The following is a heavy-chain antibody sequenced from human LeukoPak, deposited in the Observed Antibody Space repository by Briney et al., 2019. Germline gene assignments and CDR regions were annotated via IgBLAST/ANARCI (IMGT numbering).Heavy chain of an antibody. CDR2: IYHSGST. CDR1: GGSISSGGYY. D-gene: IGHD2/OR15-2a*01. V-gene: IGHV4-30-2*02. J-gene: IGHJ3*02. CDR3: ARWDSTFVDI. Sequence: PSETLSLTCTVSGGSISSGGYYWSWIRQPPGKGLEWIGYIYHSGSTYYNPSLKSRVTISVDTSKNQFSLKLSSVTAADTAVYHCARWDSTFVDIWGQGTMVTVSS.